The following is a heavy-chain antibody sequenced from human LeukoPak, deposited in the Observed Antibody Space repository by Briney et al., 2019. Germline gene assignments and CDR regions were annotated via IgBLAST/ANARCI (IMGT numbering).Heavy chain of an antibody. D-gene: IGHD2-15*01. V-gene: IGHV1-2*02. Sequence: ASVKASCKASGYTFTGYYMHWVRQAPGQGLEWMGWINPNSGGTNYAQKFQGRVTMTRDTSISTAYMELSRLRSDDTAVYYCARTPYVLGYCSGGSCYSMFDPWGQGTLVTVSS. CDR2: INPNSGGT. CDR3: ARTPYVLGYCSGGSCYSMFDP. J-gene: IGHJ5*02. CDR1: GYTFTGYY.